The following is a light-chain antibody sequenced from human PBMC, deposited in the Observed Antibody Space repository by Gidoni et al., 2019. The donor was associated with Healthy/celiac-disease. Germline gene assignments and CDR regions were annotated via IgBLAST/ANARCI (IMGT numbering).Light chain of an antibody. J-gene: IGLJ2*01. V-gene: IGLV3-1*01. Sequence: SYELTQPPSVSVSPGQTASITCSGDQLGDKYVCWYQQKPGQSPVVIIYQDTKRPSGIPERFSGSNSGNTATLTISGTQATDEADYYCQAWDTSTAEVFGGGTKLTVL. CDR1: QLGDKY. CDR3: QAWDTSTAEV. CDR2: QDT.